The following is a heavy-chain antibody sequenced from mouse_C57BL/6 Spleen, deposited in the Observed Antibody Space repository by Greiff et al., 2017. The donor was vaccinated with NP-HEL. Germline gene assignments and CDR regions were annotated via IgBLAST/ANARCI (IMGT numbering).Heavy chain of an antibody. D-gene: IGHD2-1*01. J-gene: IGHJ3*01. CDR1: GFNIKDYY. V-gene: IGHV14-2*01. CDR2: IDPEDGET. Sequence: EVKVVDSGAELVKPGASVKLSCTASGFNIKDYYMHWVKQRTEQGLEWIGRIDPEDGETKYAPKFQGKATITADTSSNTAYLQLSSLTSEDTAVYYCARGDGNYLAWFAYWGQGTLVTVSA. CDR3: ARGDGNYLAWFAY.